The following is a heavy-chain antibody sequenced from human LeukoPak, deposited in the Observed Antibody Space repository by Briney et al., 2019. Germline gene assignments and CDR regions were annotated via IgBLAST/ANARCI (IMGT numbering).Heavy chain of an antibody. D-gene: IGHD3-3*01. Sequence: SETLSLTCTVSGGSISSYYWSWIRQPPGKGLEWIGYIYYSGSTNYNPSLKSRVTISVDTSKNQFSLKLSSVTAADTAVYYCARVAPYDFWSGYQTDNWFDPWGQGTLVTVSS. CDR2: IYYSGST. CDR3: ARVAPYDFWSGYQTDNWFDP. J-gene: IGHJ5*02. CDR1: GGSISSYY. V-gene: IGHV4-59*01.